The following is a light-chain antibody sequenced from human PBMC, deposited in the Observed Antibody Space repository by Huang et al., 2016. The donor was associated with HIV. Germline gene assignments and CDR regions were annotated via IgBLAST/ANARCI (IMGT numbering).Light chain of an antibody. J-gene: IGKJ3*01. V-gene: IGKV2-28*01. CDR3: MQTLQTPYT. Sequence: DIILTQSPLSLPVTPGEPASISCRSSHSLLHSYGYNFLQWYVQKPGQSPQLLISLGSNRASGVPDRFTGSGSGTDFTLEISNVEAEDVGIYYCMQTLQTPYTFGPGTTVDF. CDR1: HSLLHSYGYNF. CDR2: LGS.